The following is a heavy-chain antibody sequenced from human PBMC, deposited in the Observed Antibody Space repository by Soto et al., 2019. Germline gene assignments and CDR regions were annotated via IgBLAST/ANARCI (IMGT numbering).Heavy chain of an antibody. D-gene: IGHD1-26*01. Sequence: ASVKVSCKASGYTFTSYAMHWVRQAPGQRLEWMGWINAGNGNTKYSQKFQGRVTITRDTSASTAYMELSSLRSEDTAVYYCARGIFYNVWELPLRYYFDYWGQGTLVTSPQ. V-gene: IGHV1-3*01. CDR2: INAGNGNT. CDR3: ARGIFYNVWELPLRYYFDY. CDR1: GYTFTSYA. J-gene: IGHJ4*02.